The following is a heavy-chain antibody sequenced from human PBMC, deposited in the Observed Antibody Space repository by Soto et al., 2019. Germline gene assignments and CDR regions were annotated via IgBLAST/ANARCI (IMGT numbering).Heavy chain of an antibody. CDR2: ISHSGNS. CDR3: ARVVLTITRGAFDA. J-gene: IGHJ3*01. CDR1: GGSISSSHW. Sequence: QVQLQESGPGLVNPSGTLSLTCSVSGGSISSSHWWTWVRQSPGKGLEYIGEISHSGNSKYNPSLKSRVTLSVDKSKNHFSLTLTSVTAADTAVYYCARVVLTITRGAFDAWGQGTLVIVSS. D-gene: IGHD3-9*01. V-gene: IGHV4-4*02.